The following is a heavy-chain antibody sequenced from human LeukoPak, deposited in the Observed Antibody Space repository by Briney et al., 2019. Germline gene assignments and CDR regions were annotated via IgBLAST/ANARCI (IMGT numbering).Heavy chain of an antibody. V-gene: IGHV4-61*02. CDR2: TSASGST. CDR3: ARVRRNTWFGTLGFHWFDS. D-gene: IGHD3-10*01. CDR1: NASISTGPYY. J-gene: IGHJ5*01. Sequence: PSETLSLTCTVSNASISTGPYYWSWIRQPAGKGLEWIGRTSASGSTNYNPSLKSRLTMSVDTSKNHFSLKLTSVTAADTAVYFCARVRRNTWFGTLGFHWFDSWGQGTLVTVSS.